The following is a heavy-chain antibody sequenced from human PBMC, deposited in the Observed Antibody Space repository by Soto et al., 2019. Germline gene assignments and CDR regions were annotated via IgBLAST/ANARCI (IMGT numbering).Heavy chain of an antibody. Sequence: QVQLQESGPGLVKPSQTLSLTCTVSGGSITSSGYYWSWIRQNPGEGLEWIGFTSNSGSTSYNPYLKSRVTISVDTSSNQFSLNLKSVTAADTAVYYCARGGGSTKVDYWGQGTLVTVSP. V-gene: IGHV4-31*03. CDR1: GGSITSSGYY. CDR3: ARGGGSTKVDY. J-gene: IGHJ4*02. CDR2: TSNSGST. D-gene: IGHD2-2*01.